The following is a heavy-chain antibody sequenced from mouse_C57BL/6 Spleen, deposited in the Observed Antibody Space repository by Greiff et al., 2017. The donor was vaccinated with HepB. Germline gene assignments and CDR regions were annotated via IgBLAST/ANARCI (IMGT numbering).Heavy chain of an antibody. CDR1: GFSLTSYG. J-gene: IGHJ4*01. V-gene: IGHV2-2*01. CDR3: ARNRDYSNYGDY. Sequence: QVQLKESGPGLVQPSQSLSITCTVSGFSLTSYGVHWVRQSPGKGLEWLGVIWSGGSTDYNAAFISRLSISKDNSKSQVFFKMNSLQADDTAIYYCARNRDYSNYGDYWGQGTSVTVSS. D-gene: IGHD2-5*01. CDR2: IWSGGST.